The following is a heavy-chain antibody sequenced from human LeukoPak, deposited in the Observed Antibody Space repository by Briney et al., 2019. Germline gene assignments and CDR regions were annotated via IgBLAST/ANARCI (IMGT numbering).Heavy chain of an antibody. D-gene: IGHD1-14*01. V-gene: IGHV3-74*01. CDR2: IKGDGIST. CDR1: GFDFSSNW. J-gene: IGHJ4*01. CDR3: VSPVFINF. Sequence: QPGGSLRLSCAASGFDFSSNWMHWVRHAPGQGLVWVSRIKGDGISTNYADSVKGRFTISRDNSKNAVYLQMSSLRPEDTAVYYCVSPVFINFWGQGTLVTVSS.